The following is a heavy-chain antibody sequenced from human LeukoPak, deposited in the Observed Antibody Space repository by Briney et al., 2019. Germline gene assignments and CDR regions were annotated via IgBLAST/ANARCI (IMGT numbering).Heavy chain of an antibody. CDR3: ARSPYYDSSGYPSPQYYFDY. CDR1: GGTFSSYA. J-gene: IGHJ4*02. D-gene: IGHD3-22*01. Sequence: SVKVSCKASGGTFSSYAIIWVRQAPGQGLEWMGRIIPILGIANYAQKFQGRVTITADKSTSTAYMELSSLRSEDTAVYHCARSPYYDSSGYPSPQYYFDYWGQGTLVTVSS. CDR2: IIPILGIA. V-gene: IGHV1-69*04.